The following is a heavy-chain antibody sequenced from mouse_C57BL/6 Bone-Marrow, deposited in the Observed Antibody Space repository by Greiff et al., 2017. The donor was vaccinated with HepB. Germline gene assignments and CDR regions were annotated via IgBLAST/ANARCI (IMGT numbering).Heavy chain of an antibody. CDR2: IRSKSSNYAT. D-gene: IGHD2-4*01. Sequence: EVQLVESGGGLVQPKGSLKLSCAASGFTFNTYAMHWVRQAPGKGLEWVARIRSKSSNYATYYADSVKDSFTISRDDSQSMLYLQMNNLKTEDTAMYYCVREGGYDYGYAMDYWGQGTSVTVSS. CDR3: VREGGYDYGYAMDY. CDR1: GFTFNTYA. V-gene: IGHV10-3*01. J-gene: IGHJ4*01.